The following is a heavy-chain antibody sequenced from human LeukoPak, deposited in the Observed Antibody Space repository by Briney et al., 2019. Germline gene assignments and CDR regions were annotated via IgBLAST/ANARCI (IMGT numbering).Heavy chain of an antibody. J-gene: IGHJ4*02. CDR2: ISYDGSNK. CDR3: AKDLPPLLRFGEFETLDY. Sequence: GRSLRLSCAASGFTFSSYGMHWVRQAPGKGLEWVAVISYDGSNKYYADSVKGRFTISRDNSKNTLYLQMNSLRAEDTAVYYCAKDLPPLLRFGEFETLDYWGQGTLVTVSS. CDR1: GFTFSSYG. V-gene: IGHV3-30*18. D-gene: IGHD3-10*01.